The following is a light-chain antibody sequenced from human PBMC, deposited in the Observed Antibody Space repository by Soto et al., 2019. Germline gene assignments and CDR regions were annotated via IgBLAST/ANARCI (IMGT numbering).Light chain of an antibody. CDR3: QQYNTFSAT. Sequence: DIQMTQSPSTLSPSVGDRVTITCRASQNIVNWLAWYQQKPGKAPKILIYGASTLERGVPSRFSGSGSGTEFSPTITNVQPDDFSAYYCQQYNTFSATFGHGTRLEHK. CDR1: QNIVNW. J-gene: IGKJ5*01. V-gene: IGKV1-5*01. CDR2: GAS.